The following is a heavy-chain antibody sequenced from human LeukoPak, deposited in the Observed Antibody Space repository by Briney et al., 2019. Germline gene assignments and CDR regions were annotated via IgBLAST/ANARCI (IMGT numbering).Heavy chain of an antibody. V-gene: IGHV3-7*05. CDR3: ARLANRAFDV. CDR2: IKADGSGT. D-gene: IGHD2/OR15-2a*01. CDR1: GFTFSNYW. Sequence: PGGSLRLSCAASGFTFSNYWMSWVRQAPGKGLEWVANIKADGSGTSYVDSVKGRFTISRDNAKNSLDLQMNSLRADDTAVYYCARLANRAFDVWGQGTMVTVSS. J-gene: IGHJ3*01.